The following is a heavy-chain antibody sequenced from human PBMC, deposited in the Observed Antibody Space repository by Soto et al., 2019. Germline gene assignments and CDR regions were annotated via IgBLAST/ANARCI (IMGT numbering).Heavy chain of an antibody. D-gene: IGHD2-2*01. CDR2: IYHSGST. Sequence: SETLSLTCAVSGYSISSGYYWGWIRQPPGKGLEWIGRIYHSGSTYYNPSLKSRVTISVDTSKNQFSLKLSSVTAADTAVYYCARDKGYCSSTSCFNWFDPWGQGTLVTVSS. CDR3: ARDKGYCSSTSCFNWFDP. V-gene: IGHV4-38-2*02. J-gene: IGHJ5*02. CDR1: GYSISSGYY.